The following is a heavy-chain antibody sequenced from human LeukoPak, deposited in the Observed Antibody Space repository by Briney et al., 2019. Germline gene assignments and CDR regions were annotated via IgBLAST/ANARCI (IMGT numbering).Heavy chain of an antibody. CDR1: GGSISSYY. V-gene: IGHV4-59*01. D-gene: IGHD3-10*01. CDR3: ARLRITDWYYFDY. CDR2: IYYSGST. J-gene: IGHJ4*02. Sequence: SETLSLTCTVSGGSISSYYWSWIRQPPGKGLEWIGYIYYSGSTNYNPSLKSRVTISVDTSKNQFSLKLSSVTAADTAVYYCARLRITDWYYFDYWGQGTLVTVSS.